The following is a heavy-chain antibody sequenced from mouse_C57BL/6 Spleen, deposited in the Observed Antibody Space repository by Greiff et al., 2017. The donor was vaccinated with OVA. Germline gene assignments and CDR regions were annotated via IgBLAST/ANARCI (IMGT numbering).Heavy chain of an antibody. CDR1: GFSLSTSGMG. V-gene: IGHV8-12*01. J-gene: IGHJ2*01. Sequence: QVQLKESGPGILQSSQTLSLTCSFSGFSLSTSGMGVSWIRQPSGKGLEWLAHIYWDDDKRYNPSLKSRLTISKDTSRNQVFLKITSVDTADTATYYCARKKDGYDEGYFDYWGQGTTLTVSS. CDR2: IYWDDDK. CDR3: ARKKDGYDEGYFDY. D-gene: IGHD2-2*01.